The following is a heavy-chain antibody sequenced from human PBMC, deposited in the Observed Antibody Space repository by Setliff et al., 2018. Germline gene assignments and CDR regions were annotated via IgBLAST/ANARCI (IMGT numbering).Heavy chain of an antibody. CDR2: INPKTGGT. J-gene: IGHJ3*01. CDR1: GYAFTDNY. Sequence: ASVKVSCKTSGYAFTDNYIHWVRQAPGQGLEWMGWINPKTGGTNLAQKFQGWVSMTRDTSITTAYMELSRLTSDDMAVCFCARSDHLVVDGFDVWGQGTMVTVSS. CDR3: ARSDHLVVDGFDV. V-gene: IGHV1-2*04. D-gene: IGHD3-16*01.